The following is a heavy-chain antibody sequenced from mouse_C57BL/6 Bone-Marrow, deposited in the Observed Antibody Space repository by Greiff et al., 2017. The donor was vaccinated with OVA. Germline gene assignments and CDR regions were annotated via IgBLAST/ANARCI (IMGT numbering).Heavy chain of an antibody. J-gene: IGHJ3*01. Sequence: QVQLQQSGAELARPGASVKMSCKASGYTFTSYTMHWVKQRPGQGLEWIGYINPSSGYTKYNQKFKDKATLTADKSSSTAYMQLSSLTSEDSAVYYCADSNYFAWFAYWGQGTLVTVSA. CDR1: GYTFTSYT. CDR3: ADSNYFAWFAY. V-gene: IGHV1-4*01. CDR2: INPSSGYT. D-gene: IGHD2-5*01.